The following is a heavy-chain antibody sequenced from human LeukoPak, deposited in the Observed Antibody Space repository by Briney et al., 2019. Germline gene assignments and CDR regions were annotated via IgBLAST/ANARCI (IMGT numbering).Heavy chain of an antibody. V-gene: IGHV4-39*01. CDR3: ARLGGGSYPPKLFDY. CDR2: IYYSGST. D-gene: IGHD1-26*01. Sequence: SETLSLTCTVSGGSISSSSYYWGWIRQPPGKGLEWIGSIYYSGSTYYNPSLKSRVTISVDTSKNQFSLKLSSVTAADTAVYYCARLGGGSYPPKLFDYWGQGTLVTVSS. J-gene: IGHJ4*02. CDR1: GGSISSSSYY.